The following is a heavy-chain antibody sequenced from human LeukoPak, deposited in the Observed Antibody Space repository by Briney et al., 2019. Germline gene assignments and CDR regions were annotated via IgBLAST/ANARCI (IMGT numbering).Heavy chain of an antibody. D-gene: IGHD2-2*02. Sequence: TGGSLRLSCAASGFTFSSYWMSWVRQAPGKGLEWVANIKQDGSEKYYVDSVKGRFTISRDNAKNSLYLQMNSLRAEDTAVYYCARDLGVVVPAAIDWFDPWGQGTLVTVSS. V-gene: IGHV3-7*01. CDR3: ARDLGVVVPAAIDWFDP. CDR1: GFTFSSYW. J-gene: IGHJ5*02. CDR2: IKQDGSEK.